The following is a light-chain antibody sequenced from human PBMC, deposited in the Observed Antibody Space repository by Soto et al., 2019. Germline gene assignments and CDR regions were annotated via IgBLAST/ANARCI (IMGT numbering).Light chain of an antibody. CDR2: AAS. CDR3: QKYSSVPV. V-gene: IGKV1-27*01. J-gene: IGKJ3*01. Sequence: DIQMTQSPTSLSASVGDRVTITCRASQDIRNFVAWYQQKPGKAPNLLIYAASTLQSGVTSRFSGSGSGTDFTLTINSLQPEDVATYYCQKYSSVPVFGPGTKVEIK. CDR1: QDIRNF.